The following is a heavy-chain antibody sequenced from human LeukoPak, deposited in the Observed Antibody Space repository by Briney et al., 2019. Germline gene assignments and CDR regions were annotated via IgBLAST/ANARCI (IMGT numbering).Heavy chain of an antibody. CDR1: GFTFVSYW. CDR2: IKQDGSEK. D-gene: IGHD3-3*01. V-gene: IGHV3-7*01. Sequence: PGGSLRLSCAASGFTFVSYWMSWVRQAPGKGLEWVANIKQDGSEKYYVDSVKGRFTISRDNAKNSLYLQMNSLRAEDTAVYYCARGEWYFDYWGQGTLVTVSS. CDR3: ARGEWYFDY. J-gene: IGHJ4*02.